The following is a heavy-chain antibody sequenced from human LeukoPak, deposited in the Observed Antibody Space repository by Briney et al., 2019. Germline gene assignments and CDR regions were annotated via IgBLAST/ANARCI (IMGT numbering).Heavy chain of an antibody. V-gene: IGHV4-39*01. CDR1: GGSISSSSYY. Sequence: SETLSLTCTVSGGSISSSSYYWGWIRQPPGKGLEWIGSIYYSGSTYYTPSLKSRVTISVDTSKIQFSLKLSSVTAADTAVYYGARGYYDSSGYYFDYWGQGTLVTVSS. CDR2: IYYSGST. J-gene: IGHJ4*02. D-gene: IGHD3-22*01. CDR3: ARGYYDSSGYYFDY.